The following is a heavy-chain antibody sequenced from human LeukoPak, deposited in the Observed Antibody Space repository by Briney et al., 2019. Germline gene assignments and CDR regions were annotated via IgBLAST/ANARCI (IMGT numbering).Heavy chain of an antibody. CDR2: IYYSGST. CDR1: GGSISSYY. Sequence: PSETLSLTCTVSGGSISSYYWSWIRQPPGKGLEWIGYIYYSGSTNYNPSLKSRVTISVDTSKNQFSLKLSSVTAADTAVYYCARLSGGTTRGYYYGMDVWGQGTTVTVSS. J-gene: IGHJ6*02. V-gene: IGHV4-59*01. CDR3: ARLSGGTTRGYYYGMDV. D-gene: IGHD2-15*01.